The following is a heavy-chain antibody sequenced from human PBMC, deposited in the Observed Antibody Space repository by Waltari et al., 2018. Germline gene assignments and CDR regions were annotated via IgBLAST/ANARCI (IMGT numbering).Heavy chain of an antibody. D-gene: IGHD3-22*01. CDR3: ARPGDSSCYYFDAFDI. CDR2: IYHSGST. Sequence: QVQLQESGPGLVKPSETLSLTCAVSGYSISSGYYWGWIRQPPGKGLEWMGSIYHSGSTYYNPSLKSRVTISVDTSKNQFSLKLSSVTAADTAVYYCARPGDSSCYYFDAFDIWVQGTMVTVSS. CDR1: GYSISSGYY. V-gene: IGHV4-38-2*01. J-gene: IGHJ3*02.